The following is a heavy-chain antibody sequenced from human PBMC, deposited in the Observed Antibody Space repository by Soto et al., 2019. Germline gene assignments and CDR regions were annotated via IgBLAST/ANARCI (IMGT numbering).Heavy chain of an antibody. J-gene: IGHJ4*02. CDR3: AKDEWELRAFDY. Sequence: PGGSLRLSCTASGFGFADHALSWVRQAPGKGLEWVSAISGSGGSTYYADSVKGRFTISRDNSKNTLYLQMNSLRAEDTAVYYCAKDEWELRAFDYWGQGTLVTVSS. CDR2: ISGSGGST. V-gene: IGHV3-23*01. CDR1: GFGFADHA. D-gene: IGHD1-26*01.